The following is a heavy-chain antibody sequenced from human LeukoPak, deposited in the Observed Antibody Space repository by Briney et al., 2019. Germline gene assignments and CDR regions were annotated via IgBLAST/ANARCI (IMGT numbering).Heavy chain of an antibody. CDR3: ATALPGYKDAFDI. Sequence: GESLKISCKTSGGSRYSFTNYWIGWVRQMPGKGLEWMGIIYPGDSDTRYSPSFQGQVTISADRSASTAYLQWSSLKASDTAMYYCATALPGYKDAFDIWGQGTMVTVSS. CDR1: RYSFTNYW. CDR2: IYPGDSDT. J-gene: IGHJ3*02. V-gene: IGHV5-51*01. D-gene: IGHD1-1*01.